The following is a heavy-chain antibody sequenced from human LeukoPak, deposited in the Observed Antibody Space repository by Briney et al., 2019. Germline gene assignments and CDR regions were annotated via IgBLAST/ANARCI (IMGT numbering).Heavy chain of an antibody. CDR1: GGSFSGCY. V-gene: IGHV4-34*01. Sequence: SETLSLTCAVYGGSFSGCYWSWIRQPPGKGLEWIGEINHSGSTNYNPSLKSRVTISVDTSKNQFSLKLSSVTAADTAVYYCARGQKSYYDILTGRYYFDYWGQGTLVTVSS. D-gene: IGHD3-9*01. J-gene: IGHJ4*02. CDR2: INHSGST. CDR3: ARGQKSYYDILTGRYYFDY.